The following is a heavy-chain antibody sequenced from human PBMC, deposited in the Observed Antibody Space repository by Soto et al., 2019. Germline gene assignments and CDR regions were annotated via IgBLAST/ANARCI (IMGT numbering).Heavy chain of an antibody. Sequence: QVQLVESGGGVVQPGRSLRLSCAASGFTFSSYGMHWVRQAPGKGLEWVAVISYDGSNKYYADSVKGRFTISRDNSKNTLYLQMNSLRAEDTAVYYCAKVWGDGDYWGQGTLVTVSS. CDR1: GFTFSSYG. V-gene: IGHV3-30*18. J-gene: IGHJ4*02. CDR2: ISYDGSNK. D-gene: IGHD3-16*01. CDR3: AKVWGDGDY.